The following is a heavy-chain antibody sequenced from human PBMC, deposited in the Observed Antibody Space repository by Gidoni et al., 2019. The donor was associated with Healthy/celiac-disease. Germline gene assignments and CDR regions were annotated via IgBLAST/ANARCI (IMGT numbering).Heavy chain of an antibody. D-gene: IGHD2-2*01. CDR3: ARDRGDIVVVPAAMSFDY. CDR1: GFSFSSYA. V-gene: IGHV3-30-3*01. J-gene: IGHJ4*02. Sequence: QVQPVESGGGAVQPGRSLRLYCAASGFSFSSYALHGVRHAPGKGLEWVAVISYAGSNKYYADSVKGRVTISRDNSKNTLYLQMNSLRAEDTAVYYCARDRGDIVVVPAAMSFDYWGQGTLVTVSS. CDR2: ISYAGSNK.